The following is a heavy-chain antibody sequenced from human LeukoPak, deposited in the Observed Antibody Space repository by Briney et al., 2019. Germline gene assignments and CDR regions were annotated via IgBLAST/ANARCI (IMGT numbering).Heavy chain of an antibody. V-gene: IGHV3-30*18. CDR1: GFTXSSYG. CDR3: AKGYSSGWVWYYFDY. J-gene: IGHJ4*02. D-gene: IGHD6-19*01. CDR2: ISFDGTKK. Sequence: RXXRLSXXASGFTXSSYGMHWVRQAPGKGLEWVAVISFDGTKKYYADSVKGRFTISRDNSKNMLYLQMNSLRAEDTAVYYCAKGYSSGWVWYYFDYWGQGTLGTVSS.